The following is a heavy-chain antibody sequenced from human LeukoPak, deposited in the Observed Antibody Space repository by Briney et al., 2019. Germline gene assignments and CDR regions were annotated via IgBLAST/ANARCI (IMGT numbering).Heavy chain of an antibody. D-gene: IGHD6-13*01. CDR2: IYTSGST. CDR3: ARRRRHSSSWYYFDY. J-gene: IGHJ4*02. CDR1: GGSISSYY. Sequence: SETLSLTCTVSGGSISSYYWSWIRQPPGKGLEWIGYIYTSGSTNYNPSLKSRVTMSVDTSKNQFSLKLSSVTAADTAVYYCARRRRHSSSWYYFDYWGQGTLVTVSS. V-gene: IGHV4-4*09.